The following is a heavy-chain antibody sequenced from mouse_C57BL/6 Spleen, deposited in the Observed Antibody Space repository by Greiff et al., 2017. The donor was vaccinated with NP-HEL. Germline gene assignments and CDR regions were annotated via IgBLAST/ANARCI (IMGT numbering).Heavy chain of an antibody. J-gene: IGHJ1*03. V-gene: IGHV1-82*01. CDR1: GYAFSSSW. CDR2: IYPGDGDT. CDR3: ARRYGSSLYFDV. D-gene: IGHD1-1*01. Sequence: VQVVESGPELVKPGASVKISCKASGYAFSSSWMNWVKQRPGKGLEWIGRIYPGDGDTNYNGKFKGKATLTADKSSSTAYMQLSSLTSEDAAVYFCARRYGSSLYFDVWGTGTTVTVSS.